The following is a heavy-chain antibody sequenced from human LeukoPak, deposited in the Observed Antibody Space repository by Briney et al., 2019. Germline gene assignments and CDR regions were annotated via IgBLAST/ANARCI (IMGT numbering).Heavy chain of an antibody. J-gene: IGHJ3*02. CDR3: ARGGDFWSGYYNAFDI. CDR1: GGSVSSGSYY. Sequence: SETLSLTCTVSGGSVSSGSYYWSWIRQPPGKGLEWMGYIYNSGSANYNPSLKSRVTISVDTSKNQFSLKLNSVTAADTAVYYCARGGDFWSGYYNAFDIWGQGTMVTVSS. V-gene: IGHV4-61*01. CDR2: IYNSGSA. D-gene: IGHD3-3*01.